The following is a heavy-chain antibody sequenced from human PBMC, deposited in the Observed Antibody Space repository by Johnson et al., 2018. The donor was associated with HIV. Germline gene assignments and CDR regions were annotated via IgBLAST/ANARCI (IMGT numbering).Heavy chain of an antibody. CDR3: ARVVLVRLAVAGPSRDAFDI. V-gene: IGHV3-30*04. CDR2: IGYDGNDN. CDR1: GFTFSSFA. J-gene: IGHJ3*02. Sequence: VQLVESGGGVVQPGTSLRLACAASGFTFSSFAMHWVRQAPGKGLEWVAAIGYDGNDNDYADSVKGRFTISRDNSRNSLYLQMNSLRAEDTALYYCARVVLVRLAVAGPSRDAFDIWGQGTMVTVSS. D-gene: IGHD6-19*01.